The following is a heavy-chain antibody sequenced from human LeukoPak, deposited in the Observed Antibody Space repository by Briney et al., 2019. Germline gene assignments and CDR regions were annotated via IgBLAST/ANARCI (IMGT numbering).Heavy chain of an antibody. D-gene: IGHD3-22*01. CDR3: ARERYYYDSSGYYYYFDY. J-gene: IGHJ4*02. V-gene: IGHV1-2*02. CDR1: GYTFTGYY. Sequence: ASVKVSCKASGYTFTGYYMHWVRQAPGQGLEWMGWINPNSGGTNYAQKVQGRVTMTRDTSISTAYMELSRLRSDDTAVYYCARERYYYDSSGYYYYFDYWGQGTLVTVSS. CDR2: INPNSGGT.